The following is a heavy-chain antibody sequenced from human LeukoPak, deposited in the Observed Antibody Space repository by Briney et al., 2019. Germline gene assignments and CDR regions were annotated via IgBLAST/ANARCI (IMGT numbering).Heavy chain of an antibody. Sequence: GGSLRLSCAASGLTFTNYWMHWVRQAPGKGLVWVSRIHSDGINTVYADSVKGRFTISRDNAKNMLYLQMHSLRVEDTALYYGAAGLVSAYEYWGQGTPVTVSS. J-gene: IGHJ4*02. CDR1: GLTFTNYW. D-gene: IGHD2-21*01. CDR3: AAGLVSAYEY. CDR2: IHSDGINT. V-gene: IGHV3-74*01.